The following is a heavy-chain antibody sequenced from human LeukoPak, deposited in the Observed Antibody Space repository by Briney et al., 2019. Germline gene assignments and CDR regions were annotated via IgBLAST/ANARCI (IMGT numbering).Heavy chain of an antibody. Sequence: SETLSLTCVVSGDSFSSHYWTWIRQSPGKGLEWIGYISYIGSTNYNPSLKSRVTISIDTSKNQFSLKLRSVTAADTAVYYCARDLVTVTKGFDIWGQGTMVSVSA. CDR3: ARDLVTVTKGFDI. CDR2: ISYIGST. J-gene: IGHJ3*02. D-gene: IGHD4-17*01. V-gene: IGHV4-59*11. CDR1: GDSFSSHY.